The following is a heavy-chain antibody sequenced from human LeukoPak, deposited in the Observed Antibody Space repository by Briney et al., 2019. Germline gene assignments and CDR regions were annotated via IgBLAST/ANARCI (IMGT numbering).Heavy chain of an antibody. V-gene: IGHV3-74*01. J-gene: IGHJ6*02. CDR3: ARDRRYSGYESYGMDV. Sequence: GGSLRLSCAASGFTFSSYWMHWVRQAPGKGLVWVSRINSDGSSTSYADSVKGRFTISRDNAKNTLYLQMSSLRAEDTAVYYCARDRRYSGYESYGMDVWGQGTTVTVSS. CDR1: GFTFSSYW. D-gene: IGHD5-12*01. CDR2: INSDGSST.